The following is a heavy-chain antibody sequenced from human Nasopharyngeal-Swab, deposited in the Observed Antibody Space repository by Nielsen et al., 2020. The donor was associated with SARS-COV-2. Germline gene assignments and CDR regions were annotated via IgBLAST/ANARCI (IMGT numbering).Heavy chain of an antibody. Sequence: SETLSLTCTVSGGSISSSSYYWGWIRQPPGKGLEWIGSIYYSGSTYYNPSLKSRATISVDTSKNQFSLKLSSVTAADTAVYYCARDGDYSGWELTDYWGQGTLVTVSS. CDR2: IYYSGST. V-gene: IGHV4-39*07. CDR3: ARDGDYSGWELTDY. CDR1: GGSISSSSYY. D-gene: IGHD1-26*01. J-gene: IGHJ4*02.